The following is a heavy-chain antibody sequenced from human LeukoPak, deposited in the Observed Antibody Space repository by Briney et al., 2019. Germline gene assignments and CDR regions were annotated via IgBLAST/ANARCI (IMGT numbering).Heavy chain of an antibody. CDR2: IHYSGTT. D-gene: IGHD3-3*02. Sequence: PSETLSLTCTISGGSITSSGYYWGWIRQPPGKGLEWIGSIHYSGTTYYNPSLQSRVTISIDTSRTQFSLRLRSVTAADTAIYYCARPDISWGQGTLVTVSS. V-gene: IGHV4-39*01. CDR3: ARPDIS. CDR1: GGSITSSGYY. J-gene: IGHJ4*02.